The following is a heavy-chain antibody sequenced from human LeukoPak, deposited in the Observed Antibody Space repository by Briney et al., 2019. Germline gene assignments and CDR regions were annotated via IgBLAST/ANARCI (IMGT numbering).Heavy chain of an antibody. CDR3: ARASDIVGATFDY. CDR2: IYYSGSA. CDR1: GDSISSSY. Sequence: SETLSLTCTVSGDSISSSYWSWLRQPPGKGLEWLGYIYYSGSANYNPSLKSRVTISVDTSKNQFSLKLSSVTAADTAVYYCARASDIVGATFDYWGQGTLVTVPS. D-gene: IGHD1-26*01. J-gene: IGHJ4*02. V-gene: IGHV4-59*01.